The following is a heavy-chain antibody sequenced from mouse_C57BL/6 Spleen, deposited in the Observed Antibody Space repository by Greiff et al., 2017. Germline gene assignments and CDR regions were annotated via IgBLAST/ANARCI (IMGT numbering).Heavy chain of an antibody. CDR2: IDPSDSST. V-gene: IGHV1-50*01. Sequence: QVQLQQPGAELVQPGASVKLSCKASGYTFTSYWMQWVQQRPGQGLEWIGEIDPSDSSTNSNQKFKGKATLTVDTSSSTAYMQLSSLTSEDSAVYDCAVTYDYGSSHSDCDVWGTGTTVTVSS. D-gene: IGHD1-1*01. J-gene: IGHJ1*03. CDR3: AVTYDYGSSHSDCDV. CDR1: GYTFTSYW.